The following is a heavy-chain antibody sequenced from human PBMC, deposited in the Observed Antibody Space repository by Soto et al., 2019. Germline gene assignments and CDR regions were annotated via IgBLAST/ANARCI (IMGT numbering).Heavy chain of an antibody. CDR2: IVVGSGNT. Sequence: SVKVSCKASGFTFTSSAVQWVRQARGQRLEWIGWIVVGSGNTNYAQKFQERVTITRDMSTSTAYMELSSLRSEDTAVYYCAAGYCSGGSCYSAAFDIWGQGTMVTVSS. CDR3: AAGYCSGGSCYSAAFDI. D-gene: IGHD2-15*01. J-gene: IGHJ3*02. V-gene: IGHV1-58*01. CDR1: GFTFTSSA.